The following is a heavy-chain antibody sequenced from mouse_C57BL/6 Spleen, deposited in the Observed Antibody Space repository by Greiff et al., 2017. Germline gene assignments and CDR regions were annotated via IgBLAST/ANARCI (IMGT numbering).Heavy chain of an antibody. Sequence: VQLQQSGAELVRPGASVKLSCTASGFNIKDDYMHWVKQRPEQGLEWIGWIDPENGDTEYASKFQGKATITADTSSNTADLQLSSLTSEDTAVYYCTRMINYFDYWGQGTTLTVSS. CDR3: TRMINYFDY. CDR2: IDPENGDT. D-gene: IGHD2-4*01. V-gene: IGHV14-4*01. J-gene: IGHJ2*01. CDR1: GFNIKDDY.